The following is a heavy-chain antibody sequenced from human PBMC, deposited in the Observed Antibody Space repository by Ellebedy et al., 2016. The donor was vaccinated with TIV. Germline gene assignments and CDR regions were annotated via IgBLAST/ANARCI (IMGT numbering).Heavy chain of an antibody. CDR1: GFTFSAYG. J-gene: IGHJ4*02. V-gene: IGHV3-30*02. CDR3: AGLWFGDSPRDNSDY. Sequence: GESLKISCAASGFTFSAYGMHWVRQAPGKGLEWVTYIRYDGSNKYYADSVKGRFTISRHNSKNTLFLEMNSLRAEDTAIYYCAGLWFGDSPRDNSDYWGRGTLVTVSS. CDR2: IRYDGSNK. D-gene: IGHD3-10*01.